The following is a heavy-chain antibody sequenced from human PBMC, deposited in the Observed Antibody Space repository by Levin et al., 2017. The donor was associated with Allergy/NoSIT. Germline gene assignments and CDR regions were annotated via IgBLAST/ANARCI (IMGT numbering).Heavy chain of an antibody. J-gene: IGHJ4*02. CDR2: VGRSGSAI. V-gene: IGHV3-11*01. CDR3: ARHQTTAYFDY. CDR1: GFTFSDYY. Sequence: SCAASGFTFSDYYMNWIRQAPGKGLEWVSYVGRSGSAIYYADSVKGRFTISRDNAKNSLYLQMNSLRAEDTAVYYCARHQTTAYFDYWGQGTLVTVSS. D-gene: IGHD1-14*01.